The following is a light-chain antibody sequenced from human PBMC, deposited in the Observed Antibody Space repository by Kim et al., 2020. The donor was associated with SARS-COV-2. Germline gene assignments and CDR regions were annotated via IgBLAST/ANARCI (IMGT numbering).Light chain of an antibody. CDR1: QDISNY. Sequence: SASVGDRVTITCQASQDISNYLNWYQQKPGKAPKLLIYDASNLETGVPSRFSGSGSGTDFTFTISSLQPEDIATYYCQQYENLPTFGPGTKVDIK. CDR3: QQYENLPT. CDR2: DAS. J-gene: IGKJ3*01. V-gene: IGKV1-33*01.